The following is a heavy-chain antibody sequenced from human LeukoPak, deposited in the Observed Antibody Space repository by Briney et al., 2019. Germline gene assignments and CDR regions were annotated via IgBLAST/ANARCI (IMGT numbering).Heavy chain of an antibody. CDR3: ARHYRPRTYYYGSGSPISPAYYMDV. Sequence: PSETLSLTCTVSGYSISSGYYWGWIRQPPGKGLEWIGSIYHSGSTYYNPSLKSRVTISVDTSKNQFSLKLSSVTAADTAVYYCARHYRPRTYYYGSGSPISPAYYMDVWGKGTTVTISS. CDR2: IYHSGST. J-gene: IGHJ6*03. CDR1: GYSISSGYY. D-gene: IGHD3-10*01. V-gene: IGHV4-38-2*02.